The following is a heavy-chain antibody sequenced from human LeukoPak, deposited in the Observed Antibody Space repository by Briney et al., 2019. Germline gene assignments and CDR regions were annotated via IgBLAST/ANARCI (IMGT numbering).Heavy chain of an antibody. V-gene: IGHV3-30*18. J-gene: IGHJ4*02. D-gene: IGHD3-10*01. Sequence: GGSLRLSCAASGFTFSSYGMHWVRQAPGKGLEWVAVISYDGSNKYYADSVKGRLTISRDNSKNTLYLQMNSLRAEDTAVYYCAKDSLWFEILHWGQGTLVTVSS. CDR3: AKDSLWFEILH. CDR2: ISYDGSNK. CDR1: GFTFSSYG.